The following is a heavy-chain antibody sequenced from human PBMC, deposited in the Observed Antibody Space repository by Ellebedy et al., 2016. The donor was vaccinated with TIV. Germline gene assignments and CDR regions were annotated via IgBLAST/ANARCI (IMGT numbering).Heavy chain of an antibody. D-gene: IGHD1-26*01. Sequence: MPSETLSLTCTVSGGSISSYYWSWIRQPPGKGLEWIGYIYYSGSTNYNPSLKSRVTISVDTSKNQSSLKLSSVTAADTAVYYCARQVVGAYYYYYGMDVWGQGTTVTVSS. V-gene: IGHV4-59*08. CDR3: ARQVVGAYYYYYGMDV. J-gene: IGHJ6*02. CDR1: GGSISSYY. CDR2: IYYSGST.